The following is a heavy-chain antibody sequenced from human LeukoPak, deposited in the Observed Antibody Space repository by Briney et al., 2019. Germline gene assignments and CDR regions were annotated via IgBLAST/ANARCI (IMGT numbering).Heavy chain of an antibody. CDR1: GGSISSGDYY. D-gene: IGHD5-18*01. J-gene: IGHJ5*02. CDR2: IYYSGST. Sequence: PSETLSLTCTVSGGSISSGDYYWSWIRQPPGKGLEWIGYIYYSGSTYYNPSLKSRVTISVDTSKNQFSLKLSSVTAADTAVYYCARQGYSYGYPNWFDPWGQGTLVTVSS. CDR3: ARQGYSYGYPNWFDP. V-gene: IGHV4-39*01.